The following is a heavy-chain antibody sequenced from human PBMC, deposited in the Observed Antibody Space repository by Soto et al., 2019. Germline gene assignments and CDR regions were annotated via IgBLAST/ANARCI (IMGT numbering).Heavy chain of an antibody. CDR3: AKDDSSSWGYFDY. J-gene: IGHJ4*02. CDR1: GFTFSSYA. V-gene: IGHV3-23*01. D-gene: IGHD6-13*01. Sequence: LRLSCAASGFTFSSYAMSWVRQAPGKGLEWVSAISGSGGSTYYADSVKGRFTISRDNSKNTLYLQMNSLRAEDTAVYYCAKDDSSSWGYFDYWGQGTLVTVSS. CDR2: ISGSGGST.